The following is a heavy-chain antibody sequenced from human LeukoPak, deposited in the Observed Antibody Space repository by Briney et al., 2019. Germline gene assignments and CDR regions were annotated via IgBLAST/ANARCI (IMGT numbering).Heavy chain of an antibody. V-gene: IGHV4-39*07. D-gene: IGHD3-10*01. CDR2: FYFGGSN. J-gene: IGHJ4*02. CDR3: AKHGSGSYQGY. Sequence: PSETLSLTCTVSGDSISSNNRYWGWIRQSPGKGLEWIGSFYFGGSNYYSPSLRSRVIISLDTSKNQFSLALNFVTAADTAIYYCAKHGSGSYQGYWGQGTLVTVSS. CDR1: GDSISSNNRY.